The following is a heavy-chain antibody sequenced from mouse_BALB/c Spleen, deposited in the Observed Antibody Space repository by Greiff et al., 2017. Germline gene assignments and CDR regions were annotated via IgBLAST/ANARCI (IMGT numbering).Heavy chain of an antibody. Sequence: QVQLQQSGAELAKPGASVKMSCKASGYTFTSYWMHWVKQRPGQGLEWIGYINPSTGYTEYNQKFKDKATLTADKSSSTAYMQLSSLTSEDSAVYFCARSRGDAMDYWGQGTSVTVSS. V-gene: IGHV1-7*01. CDR2: INPSTGYT. CDR1: GYTFTSYW. CDR3: ARSRGDAMDY. J-gene: IGHJ4*01.